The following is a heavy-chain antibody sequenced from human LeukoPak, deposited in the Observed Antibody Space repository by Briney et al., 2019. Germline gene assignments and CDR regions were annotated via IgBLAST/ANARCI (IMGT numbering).Heavy chain of an antibody. CDR1: GFTFDDYG. Sequence: GGSLRLSCAASGFTFDDYGMSWVRQAPGKGLEWVSGINWNGGSTGYADSVKGRFTISRDNAKNSLYLQMNSLRAEDTALYHCARVPRYDSSGYYPDYWGQGTLVTVSS. V-gene: IGHV3-20*01. D-gene: IGHD3-22*01. CDR3: ARVPRYDSSGYYPDY. J-gene: IGHJ4*02. CDR2: INWNGGST.